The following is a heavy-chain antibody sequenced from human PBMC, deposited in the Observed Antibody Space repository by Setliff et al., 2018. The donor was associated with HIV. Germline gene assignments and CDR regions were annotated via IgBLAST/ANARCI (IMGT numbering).Heavy chain of an antibody. CDR2: IYNTGST. V-gene: IGHV4-59*12. CDR3: ARGRGSSSSWPIDY. Sequence: SETLSLTCTVSGGSISSNYWSWMRQPPGKGLEWIGHIYNTGSTYHSPSLESRVTISIDTSKNQFSLKLSSVTAADTAVYFCARGRGSSSSWPIDYWGQGTLVTVSS. D-gene: IGHD6-13*01. CDR1: GGSISSNY. J-gene: IGHJ4*02.